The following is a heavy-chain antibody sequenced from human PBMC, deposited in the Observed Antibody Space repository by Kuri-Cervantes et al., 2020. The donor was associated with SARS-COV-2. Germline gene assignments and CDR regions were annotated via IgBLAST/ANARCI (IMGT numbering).Heavy chain of an antibody. J-gene: IGHJ4*02. D-gene: IGHD6-19*01. V-gene: IGHV3-33*06. Sequence: GESLKIACAASGFTFSSYGMHWVRQAPGKGLEGVAVIWYDGSNKYYADSVKGRFTISRDNSKNTLYLQMNSLGAEDTAVYYCAKDYSSGWRRGIDYWGQGTLVTVSS. CDR2: IWYDGSNK. CDR1: GFTFSSYG. CDR3: AKDYSSGWRRGIDY.